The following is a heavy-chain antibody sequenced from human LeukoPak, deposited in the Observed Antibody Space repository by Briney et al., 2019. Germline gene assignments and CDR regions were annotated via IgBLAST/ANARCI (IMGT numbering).Heavy chain of an antibody. CDR2: IGDTGRAK. D-gene: IGHD4-11*01. CDR3: AKVNIGDYSNYGYYYYMDV. CDR1: GFTFSRHG. J-gene: IGHJ6*03. Sequence: GGSLRLSCVASGFTFSRHGMHWVRQAPGKGLEWVAVIGDTGRAKYYADSVEGRFTASRDNFKNTLYLEMNSLRAEDTAVYYCAKVNIGDYSNYGYYYYMDVWGKGTTVTVSS. V-gene: IGHV3-30*18.